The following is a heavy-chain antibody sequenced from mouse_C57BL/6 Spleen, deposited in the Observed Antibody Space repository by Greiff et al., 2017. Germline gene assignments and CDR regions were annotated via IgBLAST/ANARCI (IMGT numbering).Heavy chain of an antibody. Sequence: EVQVVESGGGLVKPGGSLKLSCAASGFTFSDYGMHWVRQAPEKGLEWVAYISSGSSTTYYAGTVKGRFTIYRDNAKNTLFLQMTSLRSDDAAMYYCARRGTTVVATMYAMDYWGQGTSVTGSS. CDR1: GFTFSDYG. D-gene: IGHD1-1*01. CDR2: ISSGSSTT. V-gene: IGHV5-17*01. CDR3: ARRGTTVVATMYAMDY. J-gene: IGHJ4*01.